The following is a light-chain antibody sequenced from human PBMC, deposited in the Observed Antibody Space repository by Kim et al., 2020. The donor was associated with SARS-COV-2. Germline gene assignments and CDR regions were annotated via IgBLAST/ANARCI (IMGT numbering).Light chain of an antibody. CDR3: QHYNGYSWT. CDR1: QSISSW. CDR2: KAS. J-gene: IGKJ1*01. Sequence: ASVGDRVTITCRASQSISSWLAWYQQKPGKAPNRLIYKASSLESGVPSRFSGSGSGTEFTLTISSLQPDDFASYYCQHYNGYSWTFGQGTKVDIK. V-gene: IGKV1-5*03.